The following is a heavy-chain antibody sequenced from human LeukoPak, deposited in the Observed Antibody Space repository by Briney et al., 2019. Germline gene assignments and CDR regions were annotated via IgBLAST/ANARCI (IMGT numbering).Heavy chain of an antibody. CDR3: AREGYYYDSSGYYENIIDY. CDR1: GGSFSGYY. J-gene: IGHJ4*02. Sequence: SETLSLTCAVYGGSFSGYYWSWIRQPPGKGLEWIGEINHSGSTNYNPSLKSRVAISVDTSKNQFSLKLSSVTAADTAVYYCAREGYYYDSSGYYENIIDYWGQGTLVTVSS. CDR2: INHSGST. D-gene: IGHD3-22*01. V-gene: IGHV4-34*01.